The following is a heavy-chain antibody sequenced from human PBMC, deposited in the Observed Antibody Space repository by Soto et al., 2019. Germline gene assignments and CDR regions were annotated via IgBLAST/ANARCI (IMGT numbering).Heavy chain of an antibody. D-gene: IGHD3-16*02. V-gene: IGHV3-30*04. Sequence: GGSLRLSCAASGFTFSSYAMHWVRQAPGKGLEWVAVISYDGSNTYYADSVKGRFTISRDNSKNTLYLQMNSLRAEDTAVYYCAKEDCYTICRQLGYWGQGTLVTVSS. CDR3: AKEDCYTICRQLGY. CDR1: GFTFSSYA. J-gene: IGHJ4*02. CDR2: ISYDGSNT.